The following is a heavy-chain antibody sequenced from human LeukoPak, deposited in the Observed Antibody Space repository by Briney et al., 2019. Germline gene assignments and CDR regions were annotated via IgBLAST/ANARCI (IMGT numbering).Heavy chain of an antibody. J-gene: IGHJ4*02. Sequence: GGSLRLSCAASGFTLSNNYMSWVRQAPGKGLEWVSVIYSGGSTGYADSVRGRFTISRDNSENTVYLQMDSVRAEDTAMYYCARGRQGYGDYFCWGQGTRVTVSS. CDR3: ARGRQGYGDYFC. CDR1: GFTLSNNY. V-gene: IGHV3-53*01. D-gene: IGHD4-17*01. CDR2: IYSGGST.